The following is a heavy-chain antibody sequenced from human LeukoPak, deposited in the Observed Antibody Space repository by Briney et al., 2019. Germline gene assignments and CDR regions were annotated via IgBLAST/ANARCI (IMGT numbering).Heavy chain of an antibody. Sequence: SGTLSLTCAVSGGSISSGNWWSWVRQPPEQGLEWIGEIYHAGSTNYNPSLKSRVSISVDKSKNQFSLKLSSVTAADTAVYYCVRDCSGGTCAPTVWGQGTLVTVSS. J-gene: IGHJ4*02. CDR2: IYHAGST. D-gene: IGHD2-15*01. V-gene: IGHV4-4*02. CDR3: VRDCSGGTCAPTV. CDR1: GGSISSGNW.